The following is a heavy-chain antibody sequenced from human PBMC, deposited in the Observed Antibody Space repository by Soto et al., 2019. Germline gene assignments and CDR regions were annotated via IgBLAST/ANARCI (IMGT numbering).Heavy chain of an antibody. Sequence: SETLSLTCTVSGGSISSAAYYWSWIRQHPGKGLEWIGYTYYSGSTYSNPSLRSRATISIGTSENQFSLKLTSVTAADTAVYYCATWMVVAATTIFDYWGQGTLVTVSS. CDR3: ATWMVVAATTIFDY. CDR1: GGSISSAAYY. J-gene: IGHJ4*02. V-gene: IGHV4-31*03. CDR2: TYYSGST. D-gene: IGHD2-15*01.